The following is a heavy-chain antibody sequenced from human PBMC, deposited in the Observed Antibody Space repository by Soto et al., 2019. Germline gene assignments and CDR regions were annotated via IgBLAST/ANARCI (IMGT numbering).Heavy chain of an antibody. Sequence: EVQLVESGGGLVQPGGSLRLSCEASAFTLSSYWMSWVRQAPGKGLEWVANIKPDGSEKYYVDSVKGRFTISRDNTKNSLYLQMSTVRPEDTAMYYCARDYEFGFDIWCQGTRVTFSS. J-gene: IGHJ3*02. D-gene: IGHD3-22*01. CDR2: IKPDGSEK. CDR3: ARDYEFGFDI. V-gene: IGHV3-7*01. CDR1: AFTLSSYW.